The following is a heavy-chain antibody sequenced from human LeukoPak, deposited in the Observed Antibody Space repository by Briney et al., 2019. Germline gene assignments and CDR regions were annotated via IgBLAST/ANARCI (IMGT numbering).Heavy chain of an antibody. J-gene: IGHJ3*02. CDR2: INPNSGGT. D-gene: IGHD6-13*01. CDR3: AREQWVAAAGHDAFDI. V-gene: IGHV1-2*02. Sequence: ASVKVSCKASGYTFTGYYMHWVRQAPGQGLEWMGWINPNSGGTNYAQKFQGRVTMTRDTSISTAYMELSRLRSDDTAVYYCAREQWVAAAGHDAFDIWGQGTMVTVSS. CDR1: GYTFTGYY.